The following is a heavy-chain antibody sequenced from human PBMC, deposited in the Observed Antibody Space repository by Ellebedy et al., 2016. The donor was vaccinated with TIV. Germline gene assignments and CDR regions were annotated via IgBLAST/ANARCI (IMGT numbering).Heavy chain of an antibody. Sequence: SETLSLXXTVSGGSISSDSYYWAWIRQPPGKGLEWIGNIHYGGSTDYNPSLKSRVAISIDTSKNQFSLKLTSVTAADTAVYYCARGSSTYSSFDTWGQGTLVTVSS. V-gene: IGHV4-39*07. J-gene: IGHJ5*02. CDR2: IHYGGST. CDR3: ARGSSTYSSFDT. D-gene: IGHD4-11*01. CDR1: GGSISSDSYY.